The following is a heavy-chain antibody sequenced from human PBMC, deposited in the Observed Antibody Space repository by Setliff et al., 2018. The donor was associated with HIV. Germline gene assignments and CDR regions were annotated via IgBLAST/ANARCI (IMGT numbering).Heavy chain of an antibody. J-gene: IGHJ4*02. Sequence: TSETLSLTCSVSGAPVSSGRYYWGWIRQPPGKGLEWIATIHYTGSTYYNPSLKNRVTISADTSKKQVSLRLTSVTAADTAVYFCARLKSASGYFGFDSWGQGTLVTVSS. CDR2: IHYTGST. V-gene: IGHV4-39*01. D-gene: IGHD5-12*01. CDR3: ARLKSASGYFGFDS. CDR1: GAPVSSGRYY.